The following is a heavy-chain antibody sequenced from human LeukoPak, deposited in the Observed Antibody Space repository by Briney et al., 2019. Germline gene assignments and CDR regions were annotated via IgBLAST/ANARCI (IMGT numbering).Heavy chain of an antibody. V-gene: IGHV1-18*01. Sequence: ASVKVSCKPSGYTFTSYGISWVRQAPGQGLEWMGWISAYNGNTNYAQKLQGRVTMTIDTSTSTAYMELRSLRSDDTAVYYCARVLGPGKITAGRWFDPWGQGTLVTVSS. J-gene: IGHJ5*02. CDR2: ISAYNGNT. CDR1: GYTFTSYG. CDR3: ARVLGPGKITAGRWFDP. D-gene: IGHD3-10*01.